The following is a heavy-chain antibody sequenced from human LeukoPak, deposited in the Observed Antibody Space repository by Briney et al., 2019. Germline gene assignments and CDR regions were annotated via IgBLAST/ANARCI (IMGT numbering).Heavy chain of an antibody. Sequence: PGRSLRLSCAASGFTFSSYGMHWVRQAPGKGLEWVAVIWYDGSNKYYADSVKGRFTISRDNPKNTLYLQMNSLGAEDTAVYYCAREPYRRAPNYYYYGMDVWGQGTTVTVSS. D-gene: IGHD1-14*01. V-gene: IGHV3-33*01. CDR3: AREPYRRAPNYYYYGMDV. J-gene: IGHJ6*02. CDR1: GFTFSSYG. CDR2: IWYDGSNK.